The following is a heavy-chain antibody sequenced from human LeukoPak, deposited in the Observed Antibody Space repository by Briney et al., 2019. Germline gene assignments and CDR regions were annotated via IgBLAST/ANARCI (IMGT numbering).Heavy chain of an antibody. CDR2: LGSVSGSTV. CDR1: GFTFSDYY. J-gene: IGHJ4*01. D-gene: IGHD1-26*01. V-gene: IGHV3-11*01. Sequence: PGGSLRLSCEASGFTFSDYYISWFRLAPGKGLEWVSYLGSVSGSTVFYADSVKGRFTISRDNDKNLVYLQMNSLRAEDTAVYYCARVGGSYFRFYYFDFWGQGTPVTVSS. CDR3: ARVGGSYFRFYYFDF.